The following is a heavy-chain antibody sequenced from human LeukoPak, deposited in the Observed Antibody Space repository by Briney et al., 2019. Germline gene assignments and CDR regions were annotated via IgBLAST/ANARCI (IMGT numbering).Heavy chain of an antibody. CDR2: ISSSGSTI. Sequence: GGSLRLSCAASGFTFSSYEMNWVRQAPGKGLEWVSYISSSGSTIYYADSVRGRFTISRDNAKNSLYLQMNSLRAEDTAVYYCARGFYYMDVWGKGTTVTISS. CDR1: GFTFSSYE. CDR3: ARGFYYMDV. V-gene: IGHV3-48*03. J-gene: IGHJ6*03.